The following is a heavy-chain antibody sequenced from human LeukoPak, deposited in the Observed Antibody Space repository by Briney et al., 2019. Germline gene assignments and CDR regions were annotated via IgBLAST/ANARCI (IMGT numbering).Heavy chain of an antibody. CDR1: GLSFSVYA. J-gene: IGHJ4*02. CDR2: IRGGGEI. CDR3: AKANWMSNADAVW. V-gene: IGHV3-23*01. Sequence: GGCLRLSRTASGLSFSVYAMSWVRQAPARGPEWGSSIRGGGEIFYADFVKGRCTLSRDDSRNTVYLQLNDLRVEDTAIYYCAKANWMSNADAVWWGQGTRVTVSS. D-gene: IGHD1-1*01.